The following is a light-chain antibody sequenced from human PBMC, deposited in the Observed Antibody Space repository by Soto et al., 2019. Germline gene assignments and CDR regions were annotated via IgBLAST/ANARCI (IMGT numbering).Light chain of an antibody. CDR3: QQYYSTPRT. CDR2: WAS. J-gene: IGKJ1*01. Sequence: DIVMTQSPDSLAVSLGERATINCKSSQSVLYSSNNKNYLAWYQQKPGQPPKLLIYWASTRESGVPDRFSGSGSGTDFTLTISSLRAEDVAVYYCQQYYSTPRTFGQGTRWISN. CDR1: QSVLYSSNNKNY. V-gene: IGKV4-1*01.